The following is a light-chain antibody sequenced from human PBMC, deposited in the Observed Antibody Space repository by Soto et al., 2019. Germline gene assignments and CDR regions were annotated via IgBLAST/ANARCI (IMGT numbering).Light chain of an antibody. CDR1: SSDVGGYNY. V-gene: IGLV2-11*01. Sequence: QSALTQPRSVSGSPGQSVTISCTGTSSDVGGYNYVSWYQQHPGKAPKLMIYDVSERPSGVPDRFSGSKSGNTASLTISGLQADDEADYYFSSDARSLVFGGGTKLTVL. CDR3: SSDARSLV. J-gene: IGLJ2*01. CDR2: DVS.